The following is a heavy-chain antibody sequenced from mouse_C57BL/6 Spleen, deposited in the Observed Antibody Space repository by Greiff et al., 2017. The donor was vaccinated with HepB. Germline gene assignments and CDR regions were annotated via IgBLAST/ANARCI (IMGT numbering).Heavy chain of an antibody. V-gene: IGHV1-61*01. CDR2: IYPSDSET. D-gene: IGHD1-1*01. CDR1: GYTFTSYW. J-gene: IGHJ4*01. Sequence: QVQLQQPGAELVRPGSSVKLSCKASGYTFTSYWMDWVKQRPGQGLEWIGNIYPSDSETHYNQKFKDKATLTVDKSSSTAYMQLSSLTSEDSAVYYCASGGYYYGSSQEDYAMDYWGQGTSVTVSS. CDR3: ASGGYYYGSSQEDYAMDY.